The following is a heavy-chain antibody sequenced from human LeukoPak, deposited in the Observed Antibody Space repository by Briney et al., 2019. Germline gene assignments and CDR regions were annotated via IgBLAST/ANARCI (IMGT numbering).Heavy chain of an antibody. Sequence: SETLSLTCAVYGESFSGYHWTWIRQPPGKGPEWIGKIDHSGSTNYNPSLKSRVTISVATPKNQISLDRSPVTAADTAVYYCARGRYCNSTNCPYVGGFYYMDVWGKGTTVTVSS. J-gene: IGHJ6*03. V-gene: IGHV4-34*01. CDR3: ARGRYCNSTNCPYVGGFYYMDV. CDR2: IDHSGST. D-gene: IGHD2-2*01. CDR1: GESFSGYH.